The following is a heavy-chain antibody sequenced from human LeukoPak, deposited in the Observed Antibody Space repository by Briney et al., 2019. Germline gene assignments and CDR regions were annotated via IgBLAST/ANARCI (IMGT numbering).Heavy chain of an antibody. V-gene: IGHV4-34*01. Sequence: SETLSLTCAVYGGSFSGYYWSWIRQPPGKGLEWIGEINHSGSTNYNPSLKSRVSKSVDTSKNQFALKLSSVTAADTAVYYCAREYCSSTSCYSGWFDPWGQGTLVTVSS. CDR2: INHSGST. J-gene: IGHJ5*02. CDR3: AREYCSSTSCYSGWFDP. D-gene: IGHD2-2*01. CDR1: GGSFSGYY.